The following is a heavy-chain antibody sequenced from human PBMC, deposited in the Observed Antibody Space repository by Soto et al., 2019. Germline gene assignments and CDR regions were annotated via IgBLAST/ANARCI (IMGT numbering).Heavy chain of an antibody. CDR1: GYTFTGYY. CDR2: INPNSGGT. CDR3: ARDFGPGWGTQLGGAPRYGMAV. J-gene: IGHJ6*02. D-gene: IGHD1-26*01. Sequence: ASVKVSCKASGYTFTGYYMHWVRQAPGQGLEWMGWINPNSGGTNYAQKFQGWVTMTRDTSISTAYMELSRLRSDDTAVYYCARDFGPGWGTQLGGAPRYGMAVWAQGTTVPVSS. V-gene: IGHV1-2*04.